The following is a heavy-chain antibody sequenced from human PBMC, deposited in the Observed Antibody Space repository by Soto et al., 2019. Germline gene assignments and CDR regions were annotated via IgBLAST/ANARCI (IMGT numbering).Heavy chain of an antibody. J-gene: IGHJ4*02. CDR2: ISYDGSNK. D-gene: IGHD3-3*01. V-gene: IGHV3-30-3*01. Sequence: QVQLVESGGGVVQPGRSLRLSCAASGFTFSSYAMHWVRQAPGKGLEWVAVISYDGSNKYYADSVKGRFTISRDNSKNTLYLQMNSLRAEDTAVYYCARDYDFWSGSIYYWGQGTLVTVSS. CDR3: ARDYDFWSGSIYY. CDR1: GFTFSSYA.